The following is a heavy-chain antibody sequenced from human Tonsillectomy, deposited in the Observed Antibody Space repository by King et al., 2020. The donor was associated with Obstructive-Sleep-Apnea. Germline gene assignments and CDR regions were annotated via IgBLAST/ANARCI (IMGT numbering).Heavy chain of an antibody. Sequence: VQLVESGGGLVQPGRSLRLSCAASGFTFDDYAMHWVRQAPGKGLEWVSGISWNSGSIGYADSVKGRFTVSRDNAKNSLFLQMNSLGAEDTALYHCARDIMDYGEAGSAFDIWGQGTMVTVSS. CDR1: GFTFDDYA. CDR2: ISWNSGSI. V-gene: IGHV3-9*01. D-gene: IGHD4-17*01. CDR3: ARDIMDYGEAGSAFDI. J-gene: IGHJ3*02.